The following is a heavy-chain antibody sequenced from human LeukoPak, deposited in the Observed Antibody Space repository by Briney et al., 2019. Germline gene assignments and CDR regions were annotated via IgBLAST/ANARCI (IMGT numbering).Heavy chain of an antibody. CDR1: GGSFSGYY. Sequence: SETLSLTCAVYGGSFSGYYWTWIRQPPGKGLEWIGEINHSGSTNYNPSLKSRVTISVDTSKNQFSLKLSSVTAADTAVYYCARVSSSWYQDWYFDLWGRGTLVTVSS. J-gene: IGHJ2*01. V-gene: IGHV4-34*01. CDR2: INHSGST. CDR3: ARVSSSWYQDWYFDL. D-gene: IGHD6-13*01.